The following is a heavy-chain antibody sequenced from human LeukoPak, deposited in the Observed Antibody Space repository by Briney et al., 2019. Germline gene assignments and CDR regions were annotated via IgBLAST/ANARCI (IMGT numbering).Heavy chain of an antibody. V-gene: IGHV4-31*03. CDR1: GGSISSGGYY. D-gene: IGHD6-13*01. CDR3: ARTGYSSSWYLRDYWFDP. CDR2: IYYSGST. Sequence: SETLSLTCTVSGGSISSGGYYWSWIRQHPGKGLEWIGYIYYSGSTYYNPSLKSRVTISVDTSKNQFSLKLSSVTAADTAVYYCARTGYSSSWYLRDYWFDPWGQGTLVTVSS. J-gene: IGHJ5*02.